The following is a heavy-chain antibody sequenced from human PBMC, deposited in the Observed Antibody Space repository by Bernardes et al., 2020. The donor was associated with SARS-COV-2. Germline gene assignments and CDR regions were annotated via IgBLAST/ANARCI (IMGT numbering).Heavy chain of an antibody. Sequence: GESLKISCKVSGYTFTYYWLGWVRQMPGKGLEYMGIIYPGDSDTQYNPSFRGQVTISADESTSTAYLQLHWLKASDTAMYYCARQGYDNVLRAYYPFDHWGQGTLVTVSS. CDR1: GYTFTYYW. CDR3: ARQGYDNVLRAYYPFDH. J-gene: IGHJ4*02. CDR2: IYPGDSDT. D-gene: IGHD3-10*01. V-gene: IGHV5-51*01.